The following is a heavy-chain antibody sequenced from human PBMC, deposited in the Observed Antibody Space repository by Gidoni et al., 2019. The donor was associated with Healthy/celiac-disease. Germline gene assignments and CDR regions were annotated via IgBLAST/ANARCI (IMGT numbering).Heavy chain of an antibody. CDR1: GFTVSSYA. CDR3: ATGSGAGSIIDY. V-gene: IGHV3-23*01. Sequence: EVQLLESGGGLVQPGGSLRLHCAASGFTVSSYAMSWVRQAPGKGLEWVSAMSGSGGSTYYADSVKGRFTSARDNSKNTLYLQMNSRGAEDTAVYYCATGSGAGSIIDYWGQGTLVTVSS. D-gene: IGHD3-10*01. J-gene: IGHJ4*02. CDR2: MSGSGGST.